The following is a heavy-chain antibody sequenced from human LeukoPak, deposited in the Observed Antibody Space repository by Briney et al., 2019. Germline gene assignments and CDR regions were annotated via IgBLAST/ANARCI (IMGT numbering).Heavy chain of an antibody. J-gene: IGHJ5*02. Sequence: PSETLSLTCAVYGGSFSGYYWSWIRQPPGKGLEWIGEINHSGSTNYYPSLKSRVTISVDTSKNQFSLKLSSVTAADTAVYYCARGYSSSSEGWFDPWGQGTLVTVSS. CDR3: ARGYSSSSEGWFDP. CDR2: INHSGST. V-gene: IGHV4-34*01. CDR1: GGSFSGYY. D-gene: IGHD6-6*01.